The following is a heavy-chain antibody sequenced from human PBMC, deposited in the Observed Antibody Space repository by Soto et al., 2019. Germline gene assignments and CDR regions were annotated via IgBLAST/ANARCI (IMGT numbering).Heavy chain of an antibody. V-gene: IGHV3-48*01. CDR1: GFTFSSYS. D-gene: IGHD2-15*01. J-gene: IGHJ6*03. CDR2: ISSSSSTI. CDR3: AREGYCSGGSCPDLFYYYYYMDV. Sequence: GGSLRLSCAASGFTFSSYSMNWVRQAPGKGLEWVSYISSSSSTIYYADSVKGRFTISRDNAKNSRYLQMNSLRAEDTAVYYCAREGYCSGGSCPDLFYYYYYMDVWGKGTTVTVSS.